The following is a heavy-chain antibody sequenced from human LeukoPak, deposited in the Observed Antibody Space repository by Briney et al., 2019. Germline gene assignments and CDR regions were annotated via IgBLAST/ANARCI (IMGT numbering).Heavy chain of an antibody. CDR2: INHSGST. V-gene: IGHV4-34*01. CDR3: ARRGRGYCSSTSCYRAGAFDI. Sequence: SETLSLXCAVYGGSFSGYYWSWIRQPPGKGLEWIGEINHSGSTNYNPSLKSRDTISVDTSKNKFSLKLSSVTAADTAVYYCARRGRGYCSSTSCYRAGAFDIWGQGAMVTVSS. J-gene: IGHJ3*02. CDR1: GGSFSGYY. D-gene: IGHD2-2*02.